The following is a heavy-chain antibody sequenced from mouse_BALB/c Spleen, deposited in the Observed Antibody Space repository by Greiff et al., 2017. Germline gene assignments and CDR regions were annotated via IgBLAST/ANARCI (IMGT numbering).Heavy chain of an antibody. J-gene: IGHJ3*01. CDR3: AKRGTMITTGAY. CDR2: INPSTGYT. CDR1: GYTFTSYW. D-gene: IGHD2-4*01. Sequence: QVQLQQSGAELAKPGASVKMSCKASGYTFTSYWMHWVKQRPGQGLEWIGYINPSTGYTEYNQKFKDKATLTADKSSSTAYMQLSSLTSEDSAVYYCAKRGTMITTGAYWGQGTLVTVSA. V-gene: IGHV1-7*01.